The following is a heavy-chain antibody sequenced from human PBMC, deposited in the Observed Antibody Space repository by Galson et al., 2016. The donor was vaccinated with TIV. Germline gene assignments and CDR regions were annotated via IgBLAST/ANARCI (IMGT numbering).Heavy chain of an antibody. J-gene: IGHJ4*02. CDR3: ARERSAEALTGALFDF. CDR2: IKQDGSEE. Sequence: SLRLSCAASGFTFRSYWMSWVRQAPGKGLEWVANIKQDGSEEYYVDSVKGRFTISRDSADNSLYLQMSSLRAEDTAVYYCARERSAEALTGALFDFWGQGTLVAVSS. V-gene: IGHV3-7*01. D-gene: IGHD3-10*01. CDR1: GFTFRSYW.